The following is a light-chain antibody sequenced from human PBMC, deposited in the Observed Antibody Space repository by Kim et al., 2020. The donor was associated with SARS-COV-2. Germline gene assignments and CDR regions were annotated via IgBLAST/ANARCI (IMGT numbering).Light chain of an antibody. CDR3: QQASSFPPS. CDR2: AAS. CDR1: QDISNW. Sequence: DIQMTQSPSSVSASAGDRVTITCRASQDISNWLAWYQQKPGQAPKLLISAASTLQVGVPARFSGGGSETFFTPTISSLQPEDYAVYYCQQASSFPPSFGGGTKVDIK. J-gene: IGKJ4*01. V-gene: IGKV1D-12*01.